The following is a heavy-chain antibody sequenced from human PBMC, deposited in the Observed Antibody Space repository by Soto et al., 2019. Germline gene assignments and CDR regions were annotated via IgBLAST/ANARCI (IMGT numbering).Heavy chain of an antibody. J-gene: IGHJ6*02. CDR3: ARVGVAGYYGMDV. Sequence: WIRQPPGKGLEWIGYIYHSGSTYYNPSLKSRVTISVDRSKNQFSLKLSSVTAADTAVYYCARVGVAGYYGMDVWGQGTTVTVSS. V-gene: IGHV4-30-2*01. CDR2: IYHSGST.